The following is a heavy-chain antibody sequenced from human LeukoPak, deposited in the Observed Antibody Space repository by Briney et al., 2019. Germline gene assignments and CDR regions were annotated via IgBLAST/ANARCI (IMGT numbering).Heavy chain of an antibody. J-gene: IGHJ6*03. CDR3: ARVVYYYYYMDV. CDR2: ISSSGRNK. V-gene: IGHV3-11*04. Sequence: PGGSLRLSCAASGFTFSDYYISWIRQAPGKGLEWVSFISSSGRNKNYADSVKGRFTISRDNAKNSLYLQMNSLRAEDTAVYYCARVVYYYYYMDVWGKGTTVTVSS. CDR1: GFTFSDYY.